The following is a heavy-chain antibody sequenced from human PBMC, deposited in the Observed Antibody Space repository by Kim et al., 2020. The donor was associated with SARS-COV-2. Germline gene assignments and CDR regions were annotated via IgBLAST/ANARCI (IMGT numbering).Heavy chain of an antibody. CDR3: AKHHHVSSLTFYWYFDL. J-gene: IGHJ2*01. V-gene: IGHV3-23*01. CDR1: ASNAA. CDR2: IFGSGSGT. D-gene: IGHD6-13*01. Sequence: GGSLRLSCAATASNAAMSWVRRAPGTGLEWVSGIFGSGSGTYYADSAKGRFTISRDNSKNMVYLEMNNLRVDDTAVYYCAKHHHVSSLTFYWYFDLWGRDPLVTVSS.